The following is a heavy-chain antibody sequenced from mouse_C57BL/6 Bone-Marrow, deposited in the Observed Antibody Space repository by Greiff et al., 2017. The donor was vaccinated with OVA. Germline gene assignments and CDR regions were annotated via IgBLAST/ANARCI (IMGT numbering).Heavy chain of an antibody. Sequence: QVQLKESGPGLVQPSQSLSITCTVSGFSLTSYGVHWVRQSPGKGLEWLGVIWSGGSTDYNAAFISRLSISKDNSKSQVFFKMNSLQADDTAIYYCATYYGSSHYAMDYWGQGTSVTVSS. J-gene: IGHJ4*01. CDR3: ATYYGSSHYAMDY. CDR1: GFSLTSYG. D-gene: IGHD1-1*01. V-gene: IGHV2-2*01. CDR2: IWSGGST.